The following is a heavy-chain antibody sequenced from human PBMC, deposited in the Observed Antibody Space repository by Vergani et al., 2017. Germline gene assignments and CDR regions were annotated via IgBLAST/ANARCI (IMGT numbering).Heavy chain of an antibody. V-gene: IGHV3-21*01. CDR2: ISSSSSYI. Sequence: EVQLVESGGGLVKPGSLRLSCAASGFTFSRYSMNWVRQAPGKGLEWVSSISSSSSYIYYADSVKGRFTISRDNAKNSLYLQMNSLRAEDTAVYYCARDGGLWFGELSGYYGMDVWGQGTTVTVSS. CDR3: ARDGGLWFGELSGYYGMDV. J-gene: IGHJ6*02. D-gene: IGHD3-10*01. CDR1: GFTFSRYS.